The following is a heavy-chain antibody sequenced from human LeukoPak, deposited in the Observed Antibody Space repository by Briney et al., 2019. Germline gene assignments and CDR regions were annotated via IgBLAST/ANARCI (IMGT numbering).Heavy chain of an antibody. V-gene: IGHV1-46*01. CDR1: GYSFTSYY. CDR3: AMRGIAAEKLDY. CDR2: INPSGGST. J-gene: IGHJ4*02. D-gene: IGHD6-13*01. Sequence: ASVKVSCKASGYSFTSYYMHWVRQAPGQGLEWMGIINPSGGSTSYAQKFQGRVTMTRDTSTSTVYMELSSLRSEDTAVYYCAMRGIAAEKLDYWGQGTLVTVSS.